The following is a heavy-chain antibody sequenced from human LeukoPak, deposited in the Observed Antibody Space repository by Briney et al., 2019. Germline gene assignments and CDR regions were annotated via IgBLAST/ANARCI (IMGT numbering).Heavy chain of an antibody. CDR2: IKQDGSEK. CDR1: GFTFSSYW. Sequence: PGGSLRLSCAASGFTFSSYWMRWVRQAPGKGLEWVANIKQDGSEKYYVDSVKGRFTISRDNAKNSLYLQMNSLRAEDTAVYYCAKDRPNYYDSSGHYYRRDGDHWGQGTLVTVSS. V-gene: IGHV3-7*01. CDR3: AKDRPNYYDSSGHYYRRDGDH. D-gene: IGHD3-22*01. J-gene: IGHJ5*02.